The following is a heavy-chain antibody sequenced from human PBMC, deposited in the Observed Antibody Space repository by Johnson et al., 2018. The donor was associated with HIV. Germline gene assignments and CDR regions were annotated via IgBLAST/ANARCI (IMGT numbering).Heavy chain of an antibody. J-gene: IGHJ3*02. CDR1: GFTVSSNY. Sequence: VQLVESGGGLVQPGGSLRLSCAASGFTVSSNYMSWVRQAPGKGLEWVSFIYDGGTTYYADSVKGRFTISRDNSKNTLYLQMNSLRAEDTALYYCARAPEVRGVDAFDIWGQGTVVTVSS. CDR3: ARAPEVRGVDAFDI. D-gene: IGHD3-10*01. V-gene: IGHV3-66*02. CDR2: IYDGGTT.